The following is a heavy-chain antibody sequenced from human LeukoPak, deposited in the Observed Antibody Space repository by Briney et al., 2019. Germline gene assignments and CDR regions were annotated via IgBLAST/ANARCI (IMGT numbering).Heavy chain of an antibody. V-gene: IGHV3-30-3*01. CDR3: ARGDYGAYGYFQH. D-gene: IGHD4-17*01. Sequence: GGSLRLSCAASGFTFSTYYMNWVRQAPGKGLEWVAVMSHDGSNKYYADSVKGRFTISRDNSKNTLYLQMDSLRVEDTAVYYCARGDYGAYGYFQHWGQGTLVTVSS. J-gene: IGHJ1*01. CDR2: MSHDGSNK. CDR1: GFTFSTYY.